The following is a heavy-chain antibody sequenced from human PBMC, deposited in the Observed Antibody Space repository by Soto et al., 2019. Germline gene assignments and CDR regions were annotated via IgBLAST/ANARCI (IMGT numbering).Heavy chain of an antibody. V-gene: IGHV4-34*01. D-gene: IGHD3-16*01. Sequence: LSLTCRVEGGSPSDNYWNWIRQSPGRGLEWIGEINHRGTFNYNPSLRSRVTLSVDTSKNEFSLRLTSVTAADTAVYYCARGGGVRTSHMVWFDPWGQGTQVTVSS. CDR2: INHRGTF. CDR3: ARGGGVRTSHMVWFDP. CDR1: GGSPSDNY. J-gene: IGHJ5*02.